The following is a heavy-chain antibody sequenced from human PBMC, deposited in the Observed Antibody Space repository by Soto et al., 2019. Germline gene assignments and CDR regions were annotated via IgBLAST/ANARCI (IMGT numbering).Heavy chain of an antibody. D-gene: IGHD4-17*01. V-gene: IGHV3-21*01. Sequence: GGSLRLSCAASGFTFTTYSMNWVRQAPGKGLEWVSSISSSSSYIYYADSVKGRFTISRDNAKNSLYLQMNSLRAEDTAVYYCARETTVTTNFDYWGHGTLVTVSS. CDR1: GFTFTTYS. CDR2: ISSSSSYI. CDR3: ARETTVTTNFDY. J-gene: IGHJ5*01.